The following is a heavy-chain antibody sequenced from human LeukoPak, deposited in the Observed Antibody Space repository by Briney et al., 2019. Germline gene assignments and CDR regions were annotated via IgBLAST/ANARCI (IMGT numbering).Heavy chain of an antibody. V-gene: IGHV1-69*01. J-gene: IGHJ4*02. CDR3: ARAERKLDPQLRY. Sequence: ASVKVSCKASGGTFSSYAISWVRQAPGQGLEWMGGIIPIFGTANYAQKFQGRVTITADESTSTAYMELGSLRSEDTAVYYCARAERKLDPQLRYWGQGTLVTVSS. CDR2: IIPIFGTA. D-gene: IGHD1-1*01. CDR1: GGTFSSYA.